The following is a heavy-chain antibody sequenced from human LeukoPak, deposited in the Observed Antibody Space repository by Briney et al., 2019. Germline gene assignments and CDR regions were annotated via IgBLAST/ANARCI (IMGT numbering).Heavy chain of an antibody. D-gene: IGHD6-13*01. V-gene: IGHV1-24*01. CDR2: FDPEDGET. CDR1: GYTLTELS. J-gene: IGHJ4*02. CDR3: ATPGIAAGGLEY. Sequence: GASVKASCKVSGYTLTELSMHWVRQAPGKGLEWMGGFDPEDGETIYAQKFQGRVTMTEDTSTDTAYMELSSLRSEDTAVYYCATPGIAAGGLEYWGQGTLVTVSS.